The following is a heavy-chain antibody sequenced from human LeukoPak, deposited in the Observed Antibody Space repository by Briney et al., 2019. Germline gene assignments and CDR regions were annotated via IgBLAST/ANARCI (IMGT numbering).Heavy chain of an antibody. D-gene: IGHD2-15*01. CDR3: ASSTHCSGGSCYWLDAFDI. CDR1: GYSFTSYW. J-gene: IGHJ3*02. Sequence: GESLKISCKGSGYSFTSYWIGWVRQMPGKGLEWMGIIYPGDSDTRYSPSFQGQVTISADKSISTAYLQWSSLKASDTTMYYCASSTHCSGGSCYWLDAFDIWGQGTMVTVSS. CDR2: IYPGDSDT. V-gene: IGHV5-51*01.